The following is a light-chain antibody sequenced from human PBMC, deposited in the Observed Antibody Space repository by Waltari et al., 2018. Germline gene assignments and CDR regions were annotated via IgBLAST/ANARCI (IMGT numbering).Light chain of an antibody. J-gene: IGKJ1*01. V-gene: IGKV3-20*01. Sequence: EIVLTQSPGTLSLSPGDSATPLCRASQTINNNYLVRFQQKPGQAPKLLVYGPSDRATGIPDRFGYSGSGTDFTLTISRLEPEDFAMYYCQQYGSSPWTFGQGTKVEI. CDR2: GPS. CDR1: QTINNNY. CDR3: QQYGSSPWT.